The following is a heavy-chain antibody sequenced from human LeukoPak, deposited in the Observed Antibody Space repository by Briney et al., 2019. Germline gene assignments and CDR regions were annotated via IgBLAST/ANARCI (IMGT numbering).Heavy chain of an antibody. D-gene: IGHD4-17*01. CDR1: GGSISSYY. J-gene: IGHJ4*02. Sequence: SETLSLTCTVSGGSISSYYWSWIRQPPGKGLEWIGYIYYSGSTNYNPSLKSRVTISVDTSKNQFSLKLSSVTAADTAVYYCARESSGEDWGQGTLVTVSS. CDR2: IYYSGST. V-gene: IGHV4-59*12. CDR3: ARESSGED.